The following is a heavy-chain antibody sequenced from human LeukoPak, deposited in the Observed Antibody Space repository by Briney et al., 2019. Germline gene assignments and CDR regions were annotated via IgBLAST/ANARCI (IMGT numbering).Heavy chain of an antibody. D-gene: IGHD3-10*01. V-gene: IGHV3-48*03. J-gene: IGHJ4*02. CDR2: ISSSGCTT. CDR1: GFTFSSHE. CDR3: AGSAPYGYFDY. Sequence: GGSLRLSCAASGFTFSSHEMNWVRQAPGKGLEWVSYISSSGCTTYYADSVKGRFTISRDNAKNSLYLQVNTLRADDTAVYYCAGSAPYGYFDYWGQGTLVTVSS.